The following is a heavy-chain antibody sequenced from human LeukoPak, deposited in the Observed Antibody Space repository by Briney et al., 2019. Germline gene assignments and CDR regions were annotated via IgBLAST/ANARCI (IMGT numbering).Heavy chain of an antibody. D-gene: IGHD3-3*01. V-gene: IGHV3-30*02. Sequence: PGGSLRLSCAASGFTFSSYGMHWVRQAPGKGLGGVAFIGFVGGNKYYADSVKGRFTISRDNSKNTLYLQMNSLRAEDTAVYYCAKDAYTIFGVVNYYYYYYMDVWGKGTTVTVSS. CDR3: AKDAYTIFGVVNYYYYYYMDV. CDR1: GFTFSSYG. J-gene: IGHJ6*03. CDR2: IGFVGGNK.